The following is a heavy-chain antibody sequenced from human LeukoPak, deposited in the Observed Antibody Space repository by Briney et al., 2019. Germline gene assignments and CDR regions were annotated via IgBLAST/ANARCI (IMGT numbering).Heavy chain of an antibody. CDR1: GFTFSSYA. CDR3: AKGGPIAAAGTETFDY. Sequence: GGSLRLSCAASGFTFSSYAMSWVRQAPGKGLEWVSAISGSGGSTYYADSVKGRFTISRDDSKNTLYLQMNSLRAEDTAVYYCAKGGPIAAAGTETFDYWGQGTLVTVSS. D-gene: IGHD6-13*01. V-gene: IGHV3-23*01. CDR2: ISGSGGST. J-gene: IGHJ4*02.